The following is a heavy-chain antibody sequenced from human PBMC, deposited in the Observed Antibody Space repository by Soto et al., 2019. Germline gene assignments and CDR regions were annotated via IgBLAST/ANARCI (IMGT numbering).Heavy chain of an antibody. CDR1: GGTFSSYA. Sequence: QVQLVQSGAEVKKPGSSVKVSCKASGGTFSSYAISWVRQAPGQGLEWMGGIIPIFGTANYAQKFQGRVTITADESQSNAYMELDSVRSEGTAVYYCAIGIAAAGTFDYWGQGTLVTVSS. CDR2: IIPIFGTA. J-gene: IGHJ4*02. V-gene: IGHV1-69*01. CDR3: AIGIAAAGTFDY. D-gene: IGHD6-13*01.